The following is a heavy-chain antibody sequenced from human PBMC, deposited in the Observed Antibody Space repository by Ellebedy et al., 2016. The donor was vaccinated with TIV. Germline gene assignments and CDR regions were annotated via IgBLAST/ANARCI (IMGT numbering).Heavy chain of an antibody. CDR3: ARDGRSYSDFDS. D-gene: IGHD1-26*01. V-gene: IGHV1-2*04. Sequence: AASVKVSCKASGDTFSSYGISWVRQAPGQGLEWMGWINPNSGGTNYAQKFQGWVTMTRDTSLSTAYMELSKLRSDDTAVYYCARDGRSYSDFDSWGQGTLVTVSS. J-gene: IGHJ4*02. CDR1: GDTFSSYG. CDR2: INPNSGGT.